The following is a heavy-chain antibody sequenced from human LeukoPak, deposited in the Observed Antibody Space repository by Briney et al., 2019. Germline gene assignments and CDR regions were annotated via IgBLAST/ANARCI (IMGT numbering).Heavy chain of an antibody. CDR1: GGSFSGYY. Sequence: PSETLSLTCAVYGGSFSGYYWSWIRQPPGKGLEWIGEINHSGSTNYNPSPKSRVTISVDTSKNQFSLKLSSVTAADTAVYYCARGGPTYYYDSSGYKLGYFDYWGQGTLVTVSS. CDR2: INHSGST. V-gene: IGHV4-34*01. J-gene: IGHJ4*02. CDR3: ARGGPTYYYDSSGYKLGYFDY. D-gene: IGHD3-22*01.